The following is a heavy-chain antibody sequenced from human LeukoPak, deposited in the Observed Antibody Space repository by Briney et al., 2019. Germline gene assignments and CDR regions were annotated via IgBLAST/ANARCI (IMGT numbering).Heavy chain of an antibody. V-gene: IGHV4-59*08. CDR3: ARHSSGSSRDEY. Sequence: SETLSLTCTVSGGSISSYYWSWIRQPPGKGLEWIGYIYYSGSTKYNPSLKSRVTMSVDTSKNQFSLNLSSVTAADTAVYYCARHSSGSSRDEYWGRGTLVTVSS. CDR1: GGSISSYY. CDR2: IYYSGST. J-gene: IGHJ1*01. D-gene: IGHD1-26*01.